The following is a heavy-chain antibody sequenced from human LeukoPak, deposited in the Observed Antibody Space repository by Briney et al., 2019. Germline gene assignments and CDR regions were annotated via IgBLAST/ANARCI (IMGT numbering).Heavy chain of an antibody. CDR1: GFTFSSYS. V-gene: IGHV3-21*01. CDR2: ISSSSSYI. J-gene: IGHJ4*02. Sequence: GGSLRLSCAASGFTFSSYSMNWVRQAPGKGLEWVSSISSSSSYIYYADSVKGRFTISRDNAKNSLYLQMNSLRAEDTAVYYCARAGGKWELPPFDYWGQGTLVTVSS. CDR3: ARAGGKWELPPFDY. D-gene: IGHD1-26*01.